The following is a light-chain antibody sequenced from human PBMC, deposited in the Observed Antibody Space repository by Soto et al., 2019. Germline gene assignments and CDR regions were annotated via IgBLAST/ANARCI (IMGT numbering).Light chain of an antibody. CDR1: QGISRD. J-gene: IGKJ4*01. V-gene: IGKV1-9*01. Sequence: DIQVTQSPSFMSASVGDRVTIPCRASQGISRDLAWYQQKPGKAPNLLIYDASTLQSGVPSRFSASGSGTEFTLTISSLQAEDFATYYCQHLHNYPPTFGGGTKVDSK. CDR2: DAS. CDR3: QHLHNYPPT.